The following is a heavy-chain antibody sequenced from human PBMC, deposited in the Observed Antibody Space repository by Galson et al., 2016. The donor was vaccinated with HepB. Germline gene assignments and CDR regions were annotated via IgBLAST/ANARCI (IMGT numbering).Heavy chain of an antibody. Sequence: SVKVSCKASGYTFTGHYLHWVRQAPGQGLEWMGWSNPNSGGTNYAQKFQGRVTMTRDTSISTAYMELSRLRSDDTAVYYCARYGSGTSYFDYWGQGTLVTVSS. D-gene: IGHD3-10*01. V-gene: IGHV1-2*02. CDR3: ARYGSGTSYFDY. J-gene: IGHJ4*02. CDR2: SNPNSGGT. CDR1: GYTFTGHY.